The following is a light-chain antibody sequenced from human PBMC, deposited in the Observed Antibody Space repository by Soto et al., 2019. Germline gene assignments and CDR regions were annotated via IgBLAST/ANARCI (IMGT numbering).Light chain of an antibody. CDR3: NSYTRNNTLV. J-gene: IGLJ2*01. CDR1: SSAFGGYNS. CDR2: KIT. V-gene: IGLV2-14*01. Sequence: QSVLTQPASASGSPGQSITISCTGTSSAFGGYNSVSWYQQHPGKAPKLMIYKITNRPSGVSNRFSGSKSGSTASLTISGLQAEDEADYYCNSYTRNNTLVFGGGTKLTVL.